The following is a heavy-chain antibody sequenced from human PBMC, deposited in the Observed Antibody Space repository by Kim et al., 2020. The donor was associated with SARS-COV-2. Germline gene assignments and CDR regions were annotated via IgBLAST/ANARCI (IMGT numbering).Heavy chain of an antibody. CDR1: GGSISSSSYY. D-gene: IGHD6-13*01. J-gene: IGHJ4*02. CDR3: ARGGSIAAAGLFDY. Sequence: SETLSLTCTVSGGSISSSSYYWGWIRQPPGKGLECIGSIYYSGSTYYNPSLKSRVTISVDTSKNQFSLKLSSVTAADTAVYYCARGGSIAAAGLFDYWGQGTLVTVSS. V-gene: IGHV4-39*01. CDR2: IYYSGST.